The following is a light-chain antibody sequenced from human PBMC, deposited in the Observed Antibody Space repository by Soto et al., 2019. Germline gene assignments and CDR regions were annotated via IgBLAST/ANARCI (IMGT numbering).Light chain of an antibody. CDR2: EVS. CDR1: SGDVGGYNY. V-gene: IGLV2-14*01. Sequence: QSALTQPASVSGSPGQPITISCTGTSGDVGGYNYVSWYQQYPGKAPKFMIYEVSTRPSGVSNRFSGSKSGNMASLTISGLQAEDEAEYYCSSYTSSSPPVVFGGGNKLTVL. CDR3: SSYTSSSPPVV. J-gene: IGLJ2*01.